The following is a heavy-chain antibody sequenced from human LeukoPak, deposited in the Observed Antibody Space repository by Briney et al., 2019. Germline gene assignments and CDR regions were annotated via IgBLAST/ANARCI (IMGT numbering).Heavy chain of an antibody. CDR1: GFSLSTSGMC. J-gene: IGHJ4*02. D-gene: IGHD6-19*01. V-gene: IGHV2-70*11. CDR2: IDWDDDK. CDR3: ARIGAVAGLFDY. Sequence: ESGPALVKPTQTLTLTCTFSGFSLSTSGMCVSWIRQPPGKALEWLARIDWDDDKYYSTSLKTRLTISKDTSKNQVVLTMTNMDPVDTATYYCARIGAVAGLFDYWGQGTLVTVSS.